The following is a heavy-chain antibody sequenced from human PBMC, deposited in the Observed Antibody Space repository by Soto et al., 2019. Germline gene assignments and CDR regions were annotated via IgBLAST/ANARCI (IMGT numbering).Heavy chain of an antibody. CDR1: GYSFTGLD. V-gene: IGHV1-8*01. D-gene: IGHD2-15*01. Sequence: ASVKVSCKASGYSFTGLDINWVRQTTGQGLEWMGWMEPSSGRTGYAQKFQGRVTMTRDTSINTAYMELSSLTSDFHRVLSTAEYFFDYWGHGTLVTVSS. CDR2: MEPSSGRT. CDR3: AEYFFDY. J-gene: IGHJ4*01.